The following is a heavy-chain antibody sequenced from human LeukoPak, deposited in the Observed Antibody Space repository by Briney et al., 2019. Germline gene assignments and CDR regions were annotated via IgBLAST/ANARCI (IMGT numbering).Heavy chain of an antibody. CDR1: GYTFTDYY. CDR3: AGEYCSGGSCRQGFDY. D-gene: IGHD2-15*01. Sequence: ASVNVSCKASGYTFTDYYMHWVRQAPGQGLEWMGWINPNSGNTNHAQNFQGRVTLTRDTSISSAYMELSSLRSDDSAAYYCAGEYCSGGSCRQGFDYWGQGTLVTVSS. V-gene: IGHV1-2*02. J-gene: IGHJ4*02. CDR2: INPNSGNT.